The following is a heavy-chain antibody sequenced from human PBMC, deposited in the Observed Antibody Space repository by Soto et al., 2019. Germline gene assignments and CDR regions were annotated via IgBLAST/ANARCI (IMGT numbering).Heavy chain of an antibody. J-gene: IGHJ3*02. Sequence: GGSRLSCAASGFTFSSYAMHWVRQAPGKGLEWVAVISYDGSNKYYADSVKGRFTISRDNSKNTLYLQMNSLRAEDTAVYYCARDWRGSHDAFDIWGQGTMVTVSS. V-gene: IGHV3-30-3*01. CDR3: ARDWRGSHDAFDI. CDR1: GFTFSSYA. CDR2: ISYDGSNK. D-gene: IGHD1-26*01.